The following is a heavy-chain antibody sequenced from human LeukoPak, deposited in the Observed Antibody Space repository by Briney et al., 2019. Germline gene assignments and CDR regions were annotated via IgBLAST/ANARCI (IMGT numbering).Heavy chain of an antibody. CDR2: ISYDGSDK. CDR1: RFTFSTYA. V-gene: IGHV3-30-3*02. J-gene: IGHJ4*02. Sequence: PGGSLRLSCAASRFTFSTYAMHWVRQAPGKGLEWVALISYDGSDKYYADPVKGRFTISRDNSKNTLYLQMNSLRAEDTAVYYCAKLASITMIVVVTDYWGQGTLVTVSS. D-gene: IGHD3-22*01. CDR3: AKLASITMIVVVTDY.